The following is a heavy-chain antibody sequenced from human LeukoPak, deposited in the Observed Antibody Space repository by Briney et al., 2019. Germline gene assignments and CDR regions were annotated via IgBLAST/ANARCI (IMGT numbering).Heavy chain of an antibody. J-gene: IGHJ4*02. Sequence: SETLSLTCTVSGDSISSSSYYWGWIRQPPGKGLEWIGIIYYDGSTYYSPSLKSRVTISVDTSKNQFSLNLSSVTAADTAVYYCTSGPSGSPDYWGQGTLVTVPS. CDR1: GDSISSSSYY. CDR3: TSGPSGSPDY. CDR2: IYYDGST. V-gene: IGHV4-39*01. D-gene: IGHD3-10*01.